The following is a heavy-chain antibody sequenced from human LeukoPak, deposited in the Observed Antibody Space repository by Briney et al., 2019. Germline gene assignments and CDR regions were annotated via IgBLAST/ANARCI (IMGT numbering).Heavy chain of an antibody. V-gene: IGHV3-9*02. CDR2: ISWNSGSI. CDR3: AKDKGSGYPIYYFDY. J-gene: IGHJ4*02. CDR1: GFTSDDYA. D-gene: IGHD3-22*01. Sequence: PGGSLRLSCAASGFTSDDYAMHWVRQAPGKGLEWVSGISWNSGSIGYADSVKGRFTISRDNAKNSLYLQMNSLRAEDTALYYCAKDKGSGYPIYYFDYWGQGTLVTVSS.